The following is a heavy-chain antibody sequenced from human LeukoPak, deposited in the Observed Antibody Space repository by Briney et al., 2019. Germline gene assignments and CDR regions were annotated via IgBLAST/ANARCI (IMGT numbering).Heavy chain of an antibody. J-gene: IGHJ4*02. CDR3: ARDNEPTYYDFWSGYPTYYFDY. D-gene: IGHD3-3*01. V-gene: IGHV1-18*01. CDR1: GYTFTSYG. CDR2: ISAYNGNT. Sequence: ASVKVSCKASGYTFTSYGISWVRQAPGQGLEWMGWISAYNGNTNYAQKLQGRVTMTTDTSTSTAYMELRSLRSDDTAVYYCARDNEPTYYDFWSGYPTYYFDYWAREPWSPSPQ.